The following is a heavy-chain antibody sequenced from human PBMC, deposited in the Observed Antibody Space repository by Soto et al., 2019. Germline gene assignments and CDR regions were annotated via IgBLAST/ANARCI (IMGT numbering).Heavy chain of an antibody. Sequence: EVQRLESGGGLVQPGGSLRLSCAASGFIFSNHAMCWVRQGPGKGLEWVSCVSGSGDATFFLDSVKGRFAISRDNSENTLLLQMSSLRAEATAIYYCARRGTYQWGDFDYWGQGTLVTVSS. J-gene: IGHJ4*02. CDR1: GFIFSNHA. V-gene: IGHV3-23*01. D-gene: IGHD1-26*01. CDR2: VSGSGDAT. CDR3: ARRGTYQWGDFDY.